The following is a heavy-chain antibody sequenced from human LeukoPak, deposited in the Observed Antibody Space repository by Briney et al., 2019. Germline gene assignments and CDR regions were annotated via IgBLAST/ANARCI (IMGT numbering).Heavy chain of an antibody. Sequence: SGGSLRLSSAASGFTFSSYWMHWVRQAPGKGLVWVSNINSDGRRTSYADSVKGRFTISRDNAKNTLYLQMNSLRAEDTAAYYCARESMELVRFDFWGQGTLVTVSS. CDR2: INSDGRRT. CDR1: GFTFSSYW. D-gene: IGHD6-13*01. J-gene: IGHJ4*02. V-gene: IGHV3-74*01. CDR3: ARESMELVRFDF.